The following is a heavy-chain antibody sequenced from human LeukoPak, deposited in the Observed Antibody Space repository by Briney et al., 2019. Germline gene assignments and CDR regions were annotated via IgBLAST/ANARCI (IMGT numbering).Heavy chain of an antibody. CDR2: ISSSSSYI. J-gene: IGHJ4*02. CDR1: GFTFSSYS. V-gene: IGHV3-21*01. Sequence: KAGGSLRLSCAASGFTFSSYSMNWVRQAPGKGLEWVSSISSSSSYIYYADSVKGRFTISRDNAKNSLYLQMNSLRAEDTAVYYCAKALWIVVVPAAIGNFDYWGQGTLVTVSS. CDR3: AKALWIVVVPAAIGNFDY. D-gene: IGHD2-2*01.